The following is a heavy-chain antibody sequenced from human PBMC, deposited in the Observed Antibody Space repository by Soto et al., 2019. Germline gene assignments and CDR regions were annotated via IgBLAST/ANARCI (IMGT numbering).Heavy chain of an antibody. CDR3: ARRYSRPSLFDYGMDV. D-gene: IGHD6-13*01. Sequence: QVQLVESGGGVVQPGRSLRLSCAASGFTFSSYAMHWVRQAPGKGLEWVAVISYDGSNKYYAASVKGRFTISRDNSKNTLYLQMNSLRAEDTAVYYCARRYSRPSLFDYGMDVWGQGTTVTVSS. J-gene: IGHJ6*02. CDR2: ISYDGSNK. CDR1: GFTFSSYA. V-gene: IGHV3-30-3*01.